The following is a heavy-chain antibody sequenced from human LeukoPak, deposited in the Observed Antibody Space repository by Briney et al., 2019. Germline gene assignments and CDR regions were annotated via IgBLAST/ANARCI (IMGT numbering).Heavy chain of an antibody. CDR1: GFTFSSYA. J-gene: IGHJ4*02. V-gene: IGHV3-64*01. CDR3: ARDNYGSGSPFDY. Sequence: AGVSLRLSCAASGFTFSSYAMHWVRQAPGKGLEYVSAISSNGGSTYYANSVKGRFTISRDNSKNTLYLQMGSLRAEDMAVYYCARDNYGSGSPFDYWGQGTLVTVSS. D-gene: IGHD3-10*01. CDR2: ISSNGGST.